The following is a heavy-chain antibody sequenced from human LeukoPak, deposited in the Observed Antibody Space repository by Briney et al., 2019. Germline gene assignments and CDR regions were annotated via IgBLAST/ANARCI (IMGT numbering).Heavy chain of an antibody. Sequence: KAGGSLRLSCAASGFTFSSYSMNWVRQAPGKGLEWVSSISSSSYIYYADSVKGRFTISRDNAKNSLYLQMNSLRAEDTAVYYCARDQGYYDSSGYYPDDAFDIWGQGTMVTVSS. CDR1: GFTFSSYS. D-gene: IGHD3-22*01. V-gene: IGHV3-21*01. CDR3: ARDQGYYDSSGYYPDDAFDI. J-gene: IGHJ3*02. CDR2: ISSSSYI.